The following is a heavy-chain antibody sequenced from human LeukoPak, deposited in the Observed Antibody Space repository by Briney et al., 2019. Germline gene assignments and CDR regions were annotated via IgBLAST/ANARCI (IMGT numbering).Heavy chain of an antibody. CDR3: ARFTYTTRPSDV. CDR2: IYSSGST. CDR1: GGSISGYY. V-gene: IGHV4-4*08. J-gene: IGHJ6*04. D-gene: IGHD6-6*01. Sequence: PSETLSLTCSVSGGSISGYYWGWIRQPPGQTLEWIGYIYSSGSTNYNPSLQSRVTMSVDTSMNQFSLRLSSVTAADTAIYYCARFTYTTRPSDVWGKGTTVTVSS.